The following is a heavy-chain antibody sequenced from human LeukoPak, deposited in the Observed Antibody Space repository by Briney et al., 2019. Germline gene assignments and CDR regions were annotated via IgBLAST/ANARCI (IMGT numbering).Heavy chain of an antibody. Sequence: GGSLRLSCTAYGFTFGYYAMSWVRQAPGKGLEWVGFIRSKAYGGTTEYAASVKGRFTISRDDSKSIAYLQMNSLRAEDTAVYYCAREGPMLRGVIGGKIDSWGQGTLVTVSS. D-gene: IGHD3-10*01. CDR2: IRSKAYGGTT. CDR3: AREGPMLRGVIGGKIDS. CDR1: GFTFGYYA. J-gene: IGHJ4*02. V-gene: IGHV3-49*04.